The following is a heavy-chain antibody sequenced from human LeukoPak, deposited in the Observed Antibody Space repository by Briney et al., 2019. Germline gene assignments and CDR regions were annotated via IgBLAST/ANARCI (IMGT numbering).Heavy chain of an antibody. Sequence: GGSLRLSCAASGFSFGDYYMSWIRQAPGKGLEWVSYISDSGDMIYYADSVKGRFTISWDNAKNSLYLQVNSLRADDTAVYYCATYSSPALALWGQGTLVTVSS. CDR2: ISDSGDMI. J-gene: IGHJ4*02. D-gene: IGHD6-13*01. CDR1: GFSFGDYY. V-gene: IGHV3-11*01. CDR3: ATYSSPALAL.